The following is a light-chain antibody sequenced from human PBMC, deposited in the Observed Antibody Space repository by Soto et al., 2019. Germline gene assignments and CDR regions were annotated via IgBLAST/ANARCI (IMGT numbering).Light chain of an antibody. CDR3: QQLNSYPFT. J-gene: IGKJ4*01. CDR2: AAS. CDR1: QGISSY. Sequence: DIQLTQSPSFLSASVGDRVTITCRASQGISSYLAWYQQKPGKAPKLLIYAASTLQSGVPSRVCGSGSGTDFTLTSSSLPPEDLATYYCQQLNSYPFTFGGGTKVEIK. V-gene: IGKV1-9*01.